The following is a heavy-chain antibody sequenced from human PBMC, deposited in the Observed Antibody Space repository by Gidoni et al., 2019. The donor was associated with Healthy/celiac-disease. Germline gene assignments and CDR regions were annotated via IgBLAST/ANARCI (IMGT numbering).Heavy chain of an antibody. J-gene: IGHJ4*02. V-gene: IGHV4-34*01. D-gene: IGHD3-3*01. CDR2: INHSGST. Sequence: QVQLQQWGAGLLKPSETLSLTCAVYGGSFSGYYWSWIRQPPGKGLEWIGEINHSGSTNYNPSLKSRVTISVDTAVYYCARGRNLLRFLEWPLEHWDYWGQGTLVTVSS. CDR1: GGSFSGYY. CDR3: DY.